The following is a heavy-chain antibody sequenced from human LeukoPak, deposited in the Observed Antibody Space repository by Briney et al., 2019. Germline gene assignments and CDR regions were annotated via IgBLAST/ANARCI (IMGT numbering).Heavy chain of an antibody. CDR3: ARLVRTYYYDSSGYYWDY. CDR2: TYYRSKWYN. CDR1: GDSVSSNSAA. D-gene: IGHD3-22*01. Sequence: SQTLSLTCAISGDSVSSNSAAWNWIRQSPSRGLEWLGRTYYRSKWYNDYAVSVKSRITINPDTSKNQFSLQLSSVTPEDTAVYYCARLVRTYYYDSSGYYWDYWGQGTLVTVSS. J-gene: IGHJ4*02. V-gene: IGHV6-1*01.